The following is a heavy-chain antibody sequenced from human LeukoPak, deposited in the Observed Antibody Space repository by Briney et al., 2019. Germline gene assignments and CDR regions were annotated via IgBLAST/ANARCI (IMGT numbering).Heavy chain of an antibody. J-gene: IGHJ4*02. D-gene: IGHD4-11*01. CDR3: ARASYYSNFDY. CDR1: GGSISSSSYY. V-gene: IGHV4-39*07. Sequence: PSETLSLTCTVSGGSISSSSYYWGWIRQPPGKGLEWIGSIYYSGSTYYNPSLKSRVTISVDTSKNQFSLKLSSVTAADTAVYYCARASYYSNFDYWGQGTLVTVSS. CDR2: IYYSGST.